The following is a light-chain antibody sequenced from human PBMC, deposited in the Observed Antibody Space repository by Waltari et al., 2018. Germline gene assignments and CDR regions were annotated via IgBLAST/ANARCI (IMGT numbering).Light chain of an antibody. CDR1: SSDVGSYNL. V-gene: IGLV2-23*02. CDR3: CSYAGSSSNV. J-gene: IGLJ6*01. Sequence: QSALTQPASVSGSPGQSITISCTGTSSDVGSYNLVSWYQQHPGKAPKLMIYEVSKRPSGVSNLFSGSKSGNTASLTISGLQAEDEADYDCCSYAGSSSNVFGSGTKVTVL. CDR2: EVS.